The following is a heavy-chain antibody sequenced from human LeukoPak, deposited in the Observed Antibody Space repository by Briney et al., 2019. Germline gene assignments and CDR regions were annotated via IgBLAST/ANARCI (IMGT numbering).Heavy chain of an antibody. J-gene: IGHJ6*02. V-gene: IGHV3-30*18. CDR3: AKDRLKSGYSYGHRPLYYYGMDV. Sequence: GRSLRLSCAASGFTFSSYGMHWVRQAPGKGLEWVAVISYDGSNKYYADSVKGRFTISRDNSKNTLYLQMNSLRAEDTAVYYCAKDRLKSGYSYGHRPLYYYGMDVWGQGTTVTVSS. CDR1: GFTFSSYG. CDR2: ISYDGSNK. D-gene: IGHD5-18*01.